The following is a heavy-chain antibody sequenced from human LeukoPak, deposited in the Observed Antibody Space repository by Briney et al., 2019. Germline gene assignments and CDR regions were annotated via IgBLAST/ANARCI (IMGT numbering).Heavy chain of an antibody. D-gene: IGHD1-1*01. Sequence: PSETLSLTCAVYGGSFSGYYWSWIRQPPGKGLEWIGEINHSGSTNYNPSLKSRVTISVDTSKNQFSLKLSSVTAADTAVYYCATTTTRTYYYYYMDVWGKGTAVTVSS. CDR2: INHSGST. CDR3: ATTTTRTYYYYYMDV. J-gene: IGHJ6*03. CDR1: GGSFSGYY. V-gene: IGHV4-34*01.